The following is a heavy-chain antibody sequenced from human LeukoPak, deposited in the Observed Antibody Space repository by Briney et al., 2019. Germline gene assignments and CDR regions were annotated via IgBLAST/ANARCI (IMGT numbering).Heavy chain of an antibody. Sequence: GASVKVSCKASGYTFTSYGISWVRQAPGQGLEWMGWISAYNGNTNYAQKLQGRVTMTTDTSTSTAYMDLRSLRSDDTAVYYCAREVRWAAGTSRRKYDYWGQGTLVTVSS. J-gene: IGHJ4*02. CDR1: GYTFTSYG. CDR2: ISAYNGNT. V-gene: IGHV1-18*01. CDR3: AREVRWAAGTSRRKYDY. D-gene: IGHD6-13*01.